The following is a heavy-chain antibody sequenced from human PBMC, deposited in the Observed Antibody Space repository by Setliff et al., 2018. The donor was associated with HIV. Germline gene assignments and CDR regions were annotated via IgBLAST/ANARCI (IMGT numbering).Heavy chain of an antibody. CDR3: ARGAWIQLWNGDFDI. J-gene: IGHJ3*02. CDR1: ADTFSSHV. Sequence: SVKVSCKASADTFSSHVISWFRQAPGQGLEWMGGIIPIFGSANFPQNFQGRVTMTRDTSVSTAYMELSRLRSDDTAVYYCARGAWIQLWNGDFDIWGQGTMVTVSS. V-gene: IGHV1-69*05. CDR2: IIPIFGSA. D-gene: IGHD5-18*01.